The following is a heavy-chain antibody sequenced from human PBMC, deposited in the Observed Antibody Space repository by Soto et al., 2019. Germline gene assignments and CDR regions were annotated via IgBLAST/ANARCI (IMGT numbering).Heavy chain of an antibody. CDR2: ISYDGSNK. V-gene: IGHV3-30-3*01. D-gene: IGHD3-10*01. CDR1: GFTFSSYA. CDR3: AIPYYYYGSGSYPDAFDI. J-gene: IGHJ3*02. Sequence: VGSLRLSCAASGFTFSSYAMHWVRQAPGKGLEWVAVISYDGSNKYYADSVKGRFTISRDNSKNTLYLQMNSLRAEDTAVYYCAIPYYYYGSGSYPDAFDIWGQGTMVTVSS.